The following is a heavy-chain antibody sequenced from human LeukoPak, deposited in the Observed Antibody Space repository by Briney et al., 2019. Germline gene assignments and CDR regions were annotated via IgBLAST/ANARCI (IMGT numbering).Heavy chain of an antibody. D-gene: IGHD3-9*01. CDR1: GFTFNNYW. V-gene: IGHV3-7*01. CDR3: ARLVTETGPYAYYFDN. J-gene: IGHJ4*02. CDR2: IKYDESDK. Sequence: GGSLRLSCAASGFTFNNYWMIWVRQASGKGLEWVADIKYDESDKFYVDSVKGRFFISRDNAQNSVHLQMNSLRAEGTAVYYCARLVTETGPYAYYFDNWGQGTLVTVSS.